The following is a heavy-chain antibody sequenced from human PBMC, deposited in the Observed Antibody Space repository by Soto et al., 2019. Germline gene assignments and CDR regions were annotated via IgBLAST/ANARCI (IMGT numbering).Heavy chain of an antibody. CDR1: GGSISSYY. CDR2: INYSAST. V-gene: IGHV4-59*08. Sequence: SETLSLTCTVSGGSISSYYWSWIRQPPGKGLEWIGYINYSASTNYNPSLKSRVTISVDTSKNQFSLKLNSVTAADTAVYYCARLRTYGDWYFDYWGQGTLVTVSS. D-gene: IGHD4-17*01. CDR3: ARLRTYGDWYFDY. J-gene: IGHJ4*02.